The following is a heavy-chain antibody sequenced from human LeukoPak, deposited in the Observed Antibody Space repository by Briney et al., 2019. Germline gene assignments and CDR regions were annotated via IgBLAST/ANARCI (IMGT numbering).Heavy chain of an antibody. CDR2: LIENGATT. CDR1: GFTFSNAW. CDR3: VKDYRVGSSPAFGDF. D-gene: IGHD1-26*01. Sequence: GGSLRLSCATSGFTFSNAWMNWVRQAPGKGLEWVSGLIENGATTYYADSVKGRFSISRDNSMNTVYLQMNNLRAEDTAVYYCVKDYRVGSSPAFGDFWGQGTLVTVSS. V-gene: IGHV3-23*01. J-gene: IGHJ4*02.